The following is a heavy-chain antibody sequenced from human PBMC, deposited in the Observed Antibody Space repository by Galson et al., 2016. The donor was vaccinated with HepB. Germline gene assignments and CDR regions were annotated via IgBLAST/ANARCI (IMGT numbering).Heavy chain of an antibody. D-gene: IGHD3-16*01. CDR1: GFTVSSNY. J-gene: IGHJ6*03. CDR3: ARNKATARVWGHYYYYMDV. CDR2: IYSGGST. Sequence: SLRLSCAASGFTVSSNYLSWVRQAPGKGLEWVSVIYSGGSTYYADSVRGRFTISRDNSNNILYLQMNSLRAEDTAVYYCARNKATARVWGHYYYYMDVWGKGTTVTVPS. V-gene: IGHV3-53*01.